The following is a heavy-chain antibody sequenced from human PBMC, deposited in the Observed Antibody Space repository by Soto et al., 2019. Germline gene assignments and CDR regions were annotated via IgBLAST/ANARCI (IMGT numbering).Heavy chain of an antibody. J-gene: IGHJ4*01. D-gene: IGHD3-3*01. V-gene: IGHV4-34*01. CDR2: INHSGST. CDR3: ARDSPYYDFWSCYLEGYDY. Sequence: PSETLSLTCAVYGGSFSGYYWSWIRQPPGKGLEWIGEINHSGSTNYNPSLKSRVTISVDTSKNQFSLKLSSVTAADTAVYYCARDSPYYDFWSCYLEGYDYWGHLTLVPAS. CDR1: GGSFSGYY.